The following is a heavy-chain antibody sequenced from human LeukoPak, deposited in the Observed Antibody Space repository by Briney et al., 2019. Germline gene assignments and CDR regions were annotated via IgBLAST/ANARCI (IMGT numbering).Heavy chain of an antibody. Sequence: GGSLRLSCAASGFTFSSCEMNWVRQAPGKGLEWVAVISYDGSNKYYADSVKGRFTISRDNSKNTLYLQMNSLRAEDTAVYYCAKDRRDIVATMIETSTAQFDPWGQGTLVTVSS. CDR1: GFTFSSCE. D-gene: IGHD5-12*01. V-gene: IGHV3-30*18. CDR3: AKDRRDIVATMIETSTAQFDP. J-gene: IGHJ5*02. CDR2: ISYDGSNK.